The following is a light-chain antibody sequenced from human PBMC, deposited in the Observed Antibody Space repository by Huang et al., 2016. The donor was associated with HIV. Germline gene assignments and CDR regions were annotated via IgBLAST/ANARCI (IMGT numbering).Light chain of an antibody. CDR2: AAS. CDR1: QSITSN. V-gene: IGKV3-15*01. CDR3: QQYNNWPPWT. Sequence: DIVMTQSPATLSVSPGERATLSCRASQSITSNFAGYQQKPGQAPRLLIYAASTRATGIPARFSGSGSGTEFTLSISSLQSEDFAVYYCQQYNNWPPWTFGQGTKVEIK. J-gene: IGKJ1*01.